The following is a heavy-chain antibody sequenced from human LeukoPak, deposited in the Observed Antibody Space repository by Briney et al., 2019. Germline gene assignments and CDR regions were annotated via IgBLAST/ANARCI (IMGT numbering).Heavy chain of an antibody. D-gene: IGHD4-17*01. CDR2: ISPYSGAT. CDR1: GYTFTEYY. J-gene: IGHJ4*02. V-gene: IGHV1-2*02. CDR3: ARSLTTATWDY. Sequence: GASVKVSCKASGYTFTEYYLNWMRQAPGQGLEWMGWISPYSGATHYAQIFQGRVTMTRDTSIGTAYMEVSSLRSDDSAAYFCARSLTTATWDYWGQGTLVTVSS.